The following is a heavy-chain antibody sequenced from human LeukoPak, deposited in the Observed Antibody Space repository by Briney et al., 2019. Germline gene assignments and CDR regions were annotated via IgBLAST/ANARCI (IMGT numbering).Heavy chain of an antibody. J-gene: IGHJ4*02. CDR1: GFTFSSYW. Sequence: GGSLRLSCAASGFTFSSYWMHWVRQAPGKGLVWVSRINSDASSTSYADSVKGRFTISRDNAKNTLYLQMNSLTAEDTAVYYCARVGPSTAAPQKHWGQGTLVTVSS. CDR3: ARVGPSTAAPQKH. CDR2: INSDASST. V-gene: IGHV3-74*01. D-gene: IGHD6-6*01.